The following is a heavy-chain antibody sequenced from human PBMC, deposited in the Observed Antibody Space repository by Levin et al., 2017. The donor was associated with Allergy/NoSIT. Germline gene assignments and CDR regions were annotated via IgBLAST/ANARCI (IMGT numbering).Heavy chain of an antibody. CDR1: GFTFSSYA. CDR3: ARTMYSSSWYDY. Sequence: LSLTCAASGFTFSSYAMHWVRQAPGKGLEWVAVISYDGSNKYYADSVKGRFTISRDNSKNTLYLQMNSLRAEDTAVYYCARTMYSSSWYDYWGQGTLVTVSS. CDR2: ISYDGSNK. D-gene: IGHD6-13*01. J-gene: IGHJ4*02. V-gene: IGHV3-30-3*01.